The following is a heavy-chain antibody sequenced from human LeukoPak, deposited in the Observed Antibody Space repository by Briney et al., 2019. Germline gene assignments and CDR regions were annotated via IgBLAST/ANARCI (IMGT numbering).Heavy chain of an antibody. CDR3: ARGYDGSGYYYDY. CDR2: INHSGST. D-gene: IGHD3-22*01. J-gene: IGHJ4*02. V-gene: IGHV4-34*01. CDR1: GGSFSGYY. Sequence: SETLSLTCAVYGGSFSGYYWSWIRQPPGKGLEWIGEINHSGSTNYNPSLKSRVTISVDTSKNQFSLKLSSVTAADTAVYYCARGYDGSGYYYDYWGQGTLVTVSS.